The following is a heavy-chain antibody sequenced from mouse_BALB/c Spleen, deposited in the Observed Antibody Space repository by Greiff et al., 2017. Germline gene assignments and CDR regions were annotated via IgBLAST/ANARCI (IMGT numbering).Heavy chain of an antibody. CDR3: ARDYYRYDWLAY. V-gene: IGHV7-3*02. D-gene: IGHD2-14*01. Sequence: EVQLVESGGGLVQPGGSLRLSCATSGFTFTDYYMSWVRQPPGKALEWLGFIRNKANGYTTEYSASVKGRFTISRDNSQSILYLQMNTLRAEDSATYYCARDYYRYDWLAYWGQGTLVTVSA. CDR1: GFTFTDYY. J-gene: IGHJ3*01. CDR2: IRNKANGYTT.